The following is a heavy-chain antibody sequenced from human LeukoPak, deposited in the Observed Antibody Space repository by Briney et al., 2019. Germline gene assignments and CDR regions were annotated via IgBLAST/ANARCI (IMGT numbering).Heavy chain of an antibody. Sequence: GGSLRLSCAASGFTFSYAWMNWVRQAPGKGLEWVGRIKSKTDGGTTDYAAPVKGRFTISRDDSKNTLYLQMNSLKTEDTAVYYCTTHLVQWFGENNYYYYGMDVWGQGTTVTVSS. V-gene: IGHV3-15*07. CDR2: IKSKTDGGTT. D-gene: IGHD3-10*01. J-gene: IGHJ6*02. CDR1: GFTFSYAW. CDR3: TTHLVQWFGENNYYYYGMDV.